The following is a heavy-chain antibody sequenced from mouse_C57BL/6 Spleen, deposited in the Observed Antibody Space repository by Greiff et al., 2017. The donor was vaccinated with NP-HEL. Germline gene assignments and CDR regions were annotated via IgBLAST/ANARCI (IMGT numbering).Heavy chain of an antibody. CDR1: GYAFRSYW. CDR2: IYPGDGAT. J-gene: IGHJ2*01. V-gene: IGHV1-80*01. CDR3: ARGAGFDY. Sequence: VQLQQSGAELVTPGASVKISCKASGYAFRSYWMNWVKQRPGQGLEWIGQIYPGDGATNYNGKFKGKATLTADTSSSTAYMQLSSLTAEDSAVYFCARGAGFDYWGQGTTLTVSS. D-gene: IGHD3-3*01.